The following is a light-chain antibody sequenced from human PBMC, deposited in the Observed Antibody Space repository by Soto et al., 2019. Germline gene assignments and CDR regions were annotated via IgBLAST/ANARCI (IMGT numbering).Light chain of an antibody. CDR3: SSYAGSNNLGI. Sequence: QSALTQPPSASGSPGQSVTISCTGTNSDVGGYNYVSWYQQHPGKAPKLMIYEVTKRPSGVPDRFSGSKSGNTASLTVSGLQAEDEADYYCSSYAGSNNLGIFGGGTKLTVL. V-gene: IGLV2-8*01. CDR2: EVT. CDR1: NSDVGGYNY. J-gene: IGLJ2*01.